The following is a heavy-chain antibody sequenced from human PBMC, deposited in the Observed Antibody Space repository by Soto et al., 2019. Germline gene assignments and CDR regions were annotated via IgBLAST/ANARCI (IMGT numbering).Heavy chain of an antibody. Sequence: PWGTLRLSGLASACNFGGCGLYWVRQGQGKGLEWAAVISYDGLYQSYEDSLKDRIAISRGHSRNTDYLQKRNLRSEDTAGYYCAKSFDLVSDSRGSFLNGMDVWGEGTTVTVSS. CDR3: AKSFDLVSDSRGSFLNGMDV. J-gene: IGHJ6*02. CDR2: ISYDGLYQ. D-gene: IGHD3-22*01. CDR1: ACNFGGCG. V-gene: IGHV3-30*18.